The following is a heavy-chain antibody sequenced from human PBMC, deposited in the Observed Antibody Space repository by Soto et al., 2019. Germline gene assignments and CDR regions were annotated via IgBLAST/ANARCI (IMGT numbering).Heavy chain of an antibody. CDR2: ITADGGT. J-gene: IGHJ3*02. CDR3: APHVSCSGGSCQYDAFAI. D-gene: IGHD2-15*01. CDR1: GFTVSSHA. V-gene: IGHV3-23*01. Sequence: EVQVLESGGGLVQPGGSLRLSCEGSGFTVSSHARTWIRQAPGKGPEWVSTITADGGTYYADSVKGRFAMSRDTSESTLYLQMNSLGAEDTAAYYCAPHVSCSGGSCQYDAFAIRGQGTMVTVS.